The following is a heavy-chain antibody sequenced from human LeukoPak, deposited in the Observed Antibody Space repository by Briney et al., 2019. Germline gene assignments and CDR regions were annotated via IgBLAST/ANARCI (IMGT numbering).Heavy chain of an antibody. D-gene: IGHD2-2*01. Sequence: SETLSLTCTLSGGSISSSSYYWGWIRQPPGKGLEWIGSIYYTGSTYYNPSLRSRVTLSVDTSKNQFSLKLTSVTAADTAVYYCARHRGPVYYYYGMDVWGQGTTVTVSS. V-gene: IGHV4-39*01. CDR1: GGSISSSSYY. CDR2: IYYTGST. J-gene: IGHJ6*02. CDR3: ARHRGPVYYYYGMDV.